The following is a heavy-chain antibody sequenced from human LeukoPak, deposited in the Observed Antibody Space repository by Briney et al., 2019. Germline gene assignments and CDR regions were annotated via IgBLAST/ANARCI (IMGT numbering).Heavy chain of an antibody. Sequence: SVKVSCKASGGTFSSYAISWVRQAPGQGLEWMGGIIPIFGTANYAQKFQGRVTITADESTSTAYMELSSLRSEDTAVYYCARAHPLYGSGSYYPLDYWGQGTLVTVSS. D-gene: IGHD3-10*01. V-gene: IGHV1-69*01. CDR2: IIPIFGTA. CDR1: GGTFSSYA. J-gene: IGHJ4*02. CDR3: ARAHPLYGSGSYYPLDY.